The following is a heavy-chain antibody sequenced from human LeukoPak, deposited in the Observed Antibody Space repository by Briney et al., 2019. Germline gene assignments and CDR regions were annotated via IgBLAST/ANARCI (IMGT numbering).Heavy chain of an antibody. J-gene: IGHJ4*02. CDR2: IKYDESEE. CDR1: GFTFSSFW. D-gene: IGHD1-1*01. CDR3: TRVTTNGYFEY. V-gene: IGHV3-7*04. Sequence: GGSLRLSCAASGFTFSSFWMGRVRQAPGKGLEWVASIKYDESEEHYVDSVKGRFTISRDNAKNSLYLQMISLRAEDTAVYFCTRVTTNGYFEYWGQGALVTVSS.